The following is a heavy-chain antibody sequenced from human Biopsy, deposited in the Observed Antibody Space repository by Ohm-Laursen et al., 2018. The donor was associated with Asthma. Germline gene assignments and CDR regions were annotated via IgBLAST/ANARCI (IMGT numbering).Heavy chain of an antibody. V-gene: IGHV1-69*01. CDR1: GGTFNTYV. J-gene: IGHJ4*02. Sequence: SSVKVSCKSLGGTFNTYVIGWVRQAPGQGLEWMGGINSVFGTTTYPQKFQDRVTITADDSTSTVYMELSSLRSGDTAVYYCARKAGSCTSRTCYSLDFWGQGTLVTVSS. D-gene: IGHD2-2*01. CDR3: ARKAGSCTSRTCYSLDF. CDR2: INSVFGTT.